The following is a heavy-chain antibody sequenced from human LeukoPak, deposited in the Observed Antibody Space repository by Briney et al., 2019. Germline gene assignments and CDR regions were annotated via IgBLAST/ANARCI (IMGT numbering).Heavy chain of an antibody. J-gene: IGHJ3*02. CDR3: ARSRGSPDTGEDAFDI. D-gene: IGHD2-8*02. CDR1: GFTFSSYA. V-gene: IGHV3-30-3*01. CDR2: ISYDGTNK. Sequence: GGSLRLSCAASGFTFSSYAMHWVRQAPGKGLQWLAVISYDGTNKYYADSVKGRFTISRDNSENTLSLHMNSLRAEDTALYYCARSRGSPDTGEDAFDIWGQGTMVTVSS.